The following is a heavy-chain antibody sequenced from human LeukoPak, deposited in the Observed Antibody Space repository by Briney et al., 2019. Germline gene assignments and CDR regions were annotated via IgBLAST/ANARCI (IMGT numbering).Heavy chain of an antibody. CDR2: IYYSGST. Sequence: SETLSLTCTVSGGSISGYYYNWIRQPPGRGVEWIGYIYYSGSTNYNPSLRSRVTISLDTSKNQFSLKLSSMTTADTAVYCCARSVVTLYWYFELWGRGTLVSVSS. J-gene: IGHJ2*01. CDR1: GGSISGYY. CDR3: ARSVVTLYWYFEL. D-gene: IGHD4-23*01. V-gene: IGHV4-59*01.